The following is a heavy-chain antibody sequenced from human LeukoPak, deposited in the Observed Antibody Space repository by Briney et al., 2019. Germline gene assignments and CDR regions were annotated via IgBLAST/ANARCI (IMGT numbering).Heavy chain of an antibody. J-gene: IGHJ3*02. CDR1: GGSISSGGYY. CDR2: IYYSGST. CDR3: ARPYYDILTGYYDAFDI. D-gene: IGHD3-9*01. Sequence: SQTLSLTCTVSGGSISSGGYYWSWIRQHPGKGLEWNGYIYYSGSTYYNPSLKSRVTISVDTSKNQFSLKLSSVTAADTAVYYCARPYYDILTGYYDAFDIWGQGTMVTVSS. V-gene: IGHV4-31*03.